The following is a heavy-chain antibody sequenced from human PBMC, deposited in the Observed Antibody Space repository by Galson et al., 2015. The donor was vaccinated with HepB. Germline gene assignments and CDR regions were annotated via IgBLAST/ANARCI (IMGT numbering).Heavy chain of an antibody. CDR3: ARDLSGSTMVRNQGYGMDV. CDR2: INAGNGNT. V-gene: IGHV1-3*01. D-gene: IGHD3-10*01. J-gene: IGHJ6*02. Sequence: SVKVSCKASGYTFTSYAMHWVRQAPGQRLEWMGWINAGNGNTKYSQKFQGRVTITRDTSASTAYMELSSLRSEDTAVYYCARDLSGSTMVRNQGYGMDVWGQGTTVTVSS. CDR1: GYTFTSYA.